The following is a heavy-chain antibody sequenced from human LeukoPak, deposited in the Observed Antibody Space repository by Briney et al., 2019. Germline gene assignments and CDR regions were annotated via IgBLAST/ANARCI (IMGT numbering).Heavy chain of an antibody. V-gene: IGHV3-30*18. CDR2: ISYDGSNK. D-gene: IGHD3-22*01. Sequence: PGGSLRLSCAASGFTFSSYGMHWVRQAPGKGLEWVAVISYDGSNKYYADSVKGRFTISRDNSKNTLYLQMNSLRAEDTAVYYCAKASYYDSSGYPSFDYWGQGTLVTVSS. J-gene: IGHJ4*02. CDR3: AKASYYDSSGYPSFDY. CDR1: GFTFSSYG.